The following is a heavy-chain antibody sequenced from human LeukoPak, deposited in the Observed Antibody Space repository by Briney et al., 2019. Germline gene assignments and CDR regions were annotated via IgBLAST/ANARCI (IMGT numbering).Heavy chain of an antibody. CDR3: ARVGRAVTTSGFVDY. Sequence: SETLSLTCTVSGGSITSYYWSWIRQHPGKGLEWIGYIYYSGSTYYNPSLKSRVTISVDTSKNQFSLKLSSVTAADTAVYYCARVGRAVTTSGFVDYWGQGTLVTVSS. CDR2: IYYSGST. J-gene: IGHJ4*02. CDR1: GGSITSYY. D-gene: IGHD4-17*01. V-gene: IGHV4-59*06.